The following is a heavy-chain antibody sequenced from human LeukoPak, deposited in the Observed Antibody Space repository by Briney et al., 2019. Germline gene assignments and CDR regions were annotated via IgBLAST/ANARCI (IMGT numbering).Heavy chain of an antibody. CDR3: ATMTSRYYYMDV. Sequence: PSETLSLTCTVSGGSISSYYWSWIRQPPGKGLEWIGYIYYSGSTNYNPSLKSRVTISVDRSKNQFSLKLSSVTAADTAVYYCATMTSRYYYMDVWGKGTTVTVSS. D-gene: IGHD4-11*01. CDR1: GGSISSYY. J-gene: IGHJ6*03. V-gene: IGHV4-59*12. CDR2: IYYSGST.